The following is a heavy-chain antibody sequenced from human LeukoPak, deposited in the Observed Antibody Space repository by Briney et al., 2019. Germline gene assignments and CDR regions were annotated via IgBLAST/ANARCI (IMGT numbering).Heavy chain of an antibody. Sequence: ASVKVSCKASGYTFTSYYMHWVRQAPGQGLEWMGIINPSGGSTSYAQKLQGRVTMTTDTSTSTAYMELRSLRSDDTAVYYCARDRLRSPGWFDPWGQGTLVTVSS. CDR1: GYTFTSYY. J-gene: IGHJ5*02. V-gene: IGHV1-46*01. D-gene: IGHD5-18*01. CDR3: ARDRLRSPGWFDP. CDR2: INPSGGST.